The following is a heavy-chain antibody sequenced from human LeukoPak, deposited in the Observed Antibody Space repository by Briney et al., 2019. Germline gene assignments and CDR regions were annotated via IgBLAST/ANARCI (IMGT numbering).Heavy chain of an antibody. CDR3: ARDRGFGGSGWYFN. D-gene: IGHD6-19*01. Sequence: GGSLRLSCAASGFTFSSYSMNWVRQAPGKGLEWVSSISSSSSYIYYADSVKGRFTISRDNAKNSLYLQMNSLRAEDTAVYYCARDRGFGGSGWYFNWGQGTLVTVSS. J-gene: IGHJ4*02. CDR2: ISSSSSYI. CDR1: GFTFSSYS. V-gene: IGHV3-21*01.